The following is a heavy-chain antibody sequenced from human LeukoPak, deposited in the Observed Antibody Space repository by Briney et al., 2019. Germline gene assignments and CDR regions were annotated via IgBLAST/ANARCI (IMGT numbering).Heavy chain of an antibody. CDR2: IYPGEADT. D-gene: IGHD1-26*01. V-gene: IGHV5-51*01. CDR3: ARRGYSGNYLHYDC. Sequence: PGGSLRLSCSGCGYNLTRYWMGWVRQAPGKGVEVVGSIYPGEADTIYSPSFQGQVTISADKSISTAYLQWRSLKASDTAKYYCARRGYSGNYLHYDCGGQGTLVTVS. J-gene: IGHJ4*02. CDR1: GYNLTRYW.